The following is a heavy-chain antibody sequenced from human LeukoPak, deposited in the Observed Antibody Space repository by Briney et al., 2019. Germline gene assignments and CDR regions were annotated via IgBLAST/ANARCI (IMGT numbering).Heavy chain of an antibody. CDR3: ARSVVGAYYQRSYYFDY. V-gene: IGHV4-34*01. CDR1: GGSFSGYY. J-gene: IGHJ4*02. Sequence: SETLSLTCAVYGGSFSGYYWSWIRQPPGKGLEWIGSIYYSGSTYYNPSLKSRVTISVDTSKNQFSLKLSSVTAADTAVYYCARSVVGAYYQRSYYFDYWGQGTLVTVSS. CDR2: IYYSGST. D-gene: IGHD2-15*01.